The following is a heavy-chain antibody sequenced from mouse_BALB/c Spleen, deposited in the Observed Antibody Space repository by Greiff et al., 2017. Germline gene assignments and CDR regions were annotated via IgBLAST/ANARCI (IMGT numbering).Heavy chain of an antibody. CDR2: ISYSGST. V-gene: IGHV3-2*02. Sequence: EVQLQESGPGLVKPSQSLSLTCTVTGYSITSDYAWNWIRQFPGNKLEWMGYISYSGSTSYNPSLKSRISITRDTSKNQFFLQLNSVTTEDTATYYWARDGSSYDYFDYWGQGTTLTVSA. J-gene: IGHJ2*01. CDR1: GYSITSDYA. D-gene: IGHD1-1*01. CDR3: ARDGSSYDYFDY.